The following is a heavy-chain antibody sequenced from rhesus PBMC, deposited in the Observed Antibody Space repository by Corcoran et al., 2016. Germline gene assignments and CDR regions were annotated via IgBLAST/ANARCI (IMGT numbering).Heavy chain of an antibody. D-gene: IGHD4-23*01. CDR3: ARGVVYSTCDY. V-gene: IGHV4-173*01. CDR1: GGSISSNY. Sequence: LQLQESGPGLVKPSETLSVTCAVSGGSISSNYCSWIRQPPGNGLEWYGRISGSGGSTDYNPSLKRRVNISTDTSKNQISLKLSSVTAADTAVYYCARGVVYSTCDYWGQGVLVTVSS. J-gene: IGHJ4*01. CDR2: ISGSGGST.